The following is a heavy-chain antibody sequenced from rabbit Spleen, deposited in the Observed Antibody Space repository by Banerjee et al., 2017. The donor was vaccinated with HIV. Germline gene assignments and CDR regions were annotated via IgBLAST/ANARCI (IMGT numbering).Heavy chain of an antibody. V-gene: IGHV1S45*01. CDR3: ARDAGTGDYIDVYFNL. Sequence: EQLEESGGDLVKPEGSLTLTCTDSGFSFSSTYDMCWVRQAPGKGLEWIGCIYTANGKTHSASWAKGRFTISKTSSTTVTLQMTSLTAADTATYFCARDAGTGDYIDVYFNLWGQGTLVTVS. CDR1: GFSFSSTYD. J-gene: IGHJ4*01. D-gene: IGHD4-2*01. CDR2: IYTANGKT.